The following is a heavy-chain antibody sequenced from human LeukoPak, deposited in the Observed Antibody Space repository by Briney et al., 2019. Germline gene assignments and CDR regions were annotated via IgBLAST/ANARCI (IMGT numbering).Heavy chain of an antibody. V-gene: IGHV3-53*01. Sequence: PGGSLRLSCEASGSTLSDNHMSWVRQAPGKGLEWISVVYRGGGTHYADSVKGRITMSRDTSRNTLYLQMSDLRDEDTAVYFCAWPSDSSGYSFKYWGQGTLVTVSS. J-gene: IGHJ4*02. CDR3: AWPSDSSGYSFKY. CDR2: VYRGGGT. D-gene: IGHD3-22*01. CDR1: GSTLSDNH.